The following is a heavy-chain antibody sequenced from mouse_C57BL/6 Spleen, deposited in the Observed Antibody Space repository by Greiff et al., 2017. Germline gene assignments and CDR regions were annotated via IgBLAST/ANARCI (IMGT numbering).Heavy chain of an antibody. J-gene: IGHJ4*01. Sequence: EVKLVESGGGLVKPGGSLKLSCAASGFTFSSYTMSWVRQTPEKRLEWVATISGGGGNTYYPDSVKGRFTITRDNAKNTLYLQMGSLGSEDTALYYCARREAMDYWGQGTSVTVSS. V-gene: IGHV5-9*01. CDR1: GFTFSSYT. CDR3: ARREAMDY. CDR2: ISGGGGNT.